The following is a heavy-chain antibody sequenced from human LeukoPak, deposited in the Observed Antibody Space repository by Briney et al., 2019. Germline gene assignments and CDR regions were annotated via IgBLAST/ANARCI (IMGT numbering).Heavy chain of an antibody. Sequence: ASVKVSCKASGYTFTSYGISWVRQAPGQGLEWMGWISAYNGNTNYAQKLQGRVTMTTDTSTSTAYMELRSLRSDDTAVYYCARDISHGTSLSYYYYYMDVWGKGTTVTVSS. J-gene: IGHJ6*03. V-gene: IGHV1-18*01. CDR1: GYTFTSYG. CDR2: ISAYNGNT. CDR3: ARDISHGTSLSYYYYYMDV. D-gene: IGHD1-26*01.